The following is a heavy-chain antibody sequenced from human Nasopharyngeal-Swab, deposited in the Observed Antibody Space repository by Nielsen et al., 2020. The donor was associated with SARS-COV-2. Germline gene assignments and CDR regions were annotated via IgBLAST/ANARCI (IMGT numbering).Heavy chain of an antibody. V-gene: IGHV3-11*04. CDR1: GFTFSDYY. D-gene: IGHD2-2*01. CDR2: ISSSGSTI. Sequence: GESLKISCAASGFTFSDYYMSWIRQAPGKGLEWVSYISSSGSTIYYADSVKGRFTISRDNAKNSLYLQMNSLRAEDTAVYYCARDSEYDFDYWGQGTLVTVSS. CDR3: ARDSEYDFDY. J-gene: IGHJ4*02.